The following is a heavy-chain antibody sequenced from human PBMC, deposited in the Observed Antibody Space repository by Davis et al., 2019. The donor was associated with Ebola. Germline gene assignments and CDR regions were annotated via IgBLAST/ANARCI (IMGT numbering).Heavy chain of an antibody. CDR1: GGSVNSRSFY. CDR3: ARGWGYCSSTSCWDYYYYGMDV. V-gene: IGHV4-39*07. J-gene: IGHJ6*04. D-gene: IGHD2-2*01. Sequence: SETLSLTCTVSGGSVNSRSFYWGWIRQPPGKGLEWIGTIYYTGSTYYNPSFKSRVTISVDTSKNQFSLKLSSVTAADTAVYYCARGWGYCSSTSCWDYYYYGMDVWGKGTTVTVSS. CDR2: IYYTGST.